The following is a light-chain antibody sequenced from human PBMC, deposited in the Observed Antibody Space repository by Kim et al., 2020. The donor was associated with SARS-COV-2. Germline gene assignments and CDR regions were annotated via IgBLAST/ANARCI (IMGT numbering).Light chain of an antibody. V-gene: IGKV1-5*03. CDR1: QSISSY. Sequence: EIQMTQSPSPLSASLGDRDTLTCRASQSISSYLAWHQHKPGKAPKLLIYDASTLDTGVPSRFSGSGSGTEFTLTISSLQPDDFATYFCQQYKNYSGTFGQGTKVDIK. CDR2: DAS. J-gene: IGKJ1*01. CDR3: QQYKNYSGT.